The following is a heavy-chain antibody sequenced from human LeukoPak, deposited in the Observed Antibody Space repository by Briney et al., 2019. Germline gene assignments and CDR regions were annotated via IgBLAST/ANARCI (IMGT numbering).Heavy chain of an antibody. CDR1: GFTFSSYA. CDR2: ISYDGSNK. D-gene: IGHD3-22*01. V-gene: IGHV3-30-3*01. Sequence: GGSLRLSCAASGFTFSSYAMHWARQAPGKGLEWVAVISYDGSNKYYADSVKGRFTISRDNSKNTLYLQMNSLRAEDTAVYYCASNYDSTTFDYWGQGTLVTVSS. J-gene: IGHJ4*02. CDR3: ASNYDSTTFDY.